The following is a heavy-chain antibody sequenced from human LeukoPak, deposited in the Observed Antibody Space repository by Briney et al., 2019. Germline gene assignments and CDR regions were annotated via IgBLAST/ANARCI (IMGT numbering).Heavy chain of an antibody. D-gene: IGHD6-19*01. Sequence: ASVKVSCKASGYTFTSYGISWVRQAPGQGLEWMGWINTNTGNPTYAQGFTGRFVFSLDTSVSTAYLQISSLKAEDTAVYYCARQWLATYYYYYYMDVWGKGTTVTVSS. V-gene: IGHV7-4-1*02. CDR3: ARQWLATYYYYYYMDV. J-gene: IGHJ6*03. CDR2: INTNTGNP. CDR1: GYTFTSYG.